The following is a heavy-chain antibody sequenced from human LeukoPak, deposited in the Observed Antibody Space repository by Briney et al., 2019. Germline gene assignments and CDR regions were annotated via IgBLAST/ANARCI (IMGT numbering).Heavy chain of an antibody. CDR2: IIPILGIA. CDR3: ARDRCSGASCYLFDY. V-gene: IGHV1-69*04. CDR1: GGTFSSYA. J-gene: IGHJ4*02. D-gene: IGHD2-15*01. Sequence: SVKVSCKASGGTFSSYAISWVRQAPGQGLEWMGRIIPILGIANYAQKFQGRVTITADKSTSTAYMELSSLRSEDTAVYYCARDRCSGASCYLFDYWGQGTLVTVSS.